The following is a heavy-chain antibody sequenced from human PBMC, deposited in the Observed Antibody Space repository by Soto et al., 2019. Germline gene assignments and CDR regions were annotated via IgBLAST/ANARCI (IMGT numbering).Heavy chain of an antibody. Sequence: GASVKVSCKASGYTFTSYYMHWVRQAPGQGLEWMGIINPSGGSTSYAQKFQGRVTMTRDTSTSTVYMELSSLRSEDTAVYYCARDLGNYDIFTGYSYYFDYWGQGTLVTVSS. D-gene: IGHD3-9*01. CDR3: ARDLGNYDIFTGYSYYFDY. J-gene: IGHJ4*02. V-gene: IGHV1-46*01. CDR1: GYTFTSYY. CDR2: INPSGGST.